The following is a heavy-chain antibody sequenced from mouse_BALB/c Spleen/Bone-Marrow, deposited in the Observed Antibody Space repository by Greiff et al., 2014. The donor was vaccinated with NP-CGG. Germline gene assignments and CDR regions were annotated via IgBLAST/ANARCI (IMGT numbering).Heavy chain of an antibody. J-gene: IGHJ2*01. D-gene: IGHD2-10*02. CDR3: TKFSILEGFYY. Sequence: VQLQQSGAELVKPGASVKLSCKASGYTFTSYYMYWVKQRPGQGLEWIGEINPSNGGTNFNEKFKSKATLTVDKSSSTAYMQLNNLTSEDSAVYYFTKFSILEGFYYWGQGTPLPIPS. CDR2: INPSNGGT. CDR1: GYTFTSYY. V-gene: IGHV1S81*02.